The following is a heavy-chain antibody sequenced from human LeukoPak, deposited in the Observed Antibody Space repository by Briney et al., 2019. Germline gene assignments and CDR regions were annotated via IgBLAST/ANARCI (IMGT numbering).Heavy chain of an antibody. Sequence: GASVKVSCKVSGYTLTELSMHWVRQAPGKGLEWMGGFDPEDGETIYAQKFQGRVTMTEDTSTDTAYMELSSLRSEDTAVYYCATDQAYSYGPNFDYWGQGTLVTVSS. CDR1: GYTLTELS. V-gene: IGHV1-24*01. CDR2: FDPEDGET. J-gene: IGHJ4*02. CDR3: ATDQAYSYGPNFDY. D-gene: IGHD5-18*01.